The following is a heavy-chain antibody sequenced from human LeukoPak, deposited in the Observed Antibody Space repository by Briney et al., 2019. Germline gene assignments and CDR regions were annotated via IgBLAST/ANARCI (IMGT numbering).Heavy chain of an antibody. CDR2: IYYTGSI. CDR3: ARFDHVWETHGMDAFDL. CDR1: GYSISSGNW. Sequence: PSDTLSLTCAVSGYSISSGNWWGWIRQPPGKGLEWIGYIYYTGSIYYNPSLKSRVTMSVDTSKNQFSLKLRSVTAVDTAVYYCARFDHVWETHGMDAFDLWGQGTMVTVSS. J-gene: IGHJ3*01. D-gene: IGHD3-16*01. V-gene: IGHV4-28*05.